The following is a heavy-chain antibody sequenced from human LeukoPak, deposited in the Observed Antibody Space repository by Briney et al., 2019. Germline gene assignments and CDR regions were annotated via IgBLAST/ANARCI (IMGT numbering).Heavy chain of an antibody. J-gene: IGHJ6*03. D-gene: IGHD4-11*01. Sequence: GRSLRLSCAASGFTFSSYAMHWVRQAPGKGLEWVAVISYDGSNKYYADSVKGRFTISRDNSKNTLYLQMNSLRAEDTAVYYCAKSSKAYSNYVRRQFYYYYYMDVWGKGTTVTVSS. CDR2: ISYDGSNK. CDR1: GFTFSSYA. V-gene: IGHV3-30*04. CDR3: AKSSKAYSNYVRRQFYYYYYMDV.